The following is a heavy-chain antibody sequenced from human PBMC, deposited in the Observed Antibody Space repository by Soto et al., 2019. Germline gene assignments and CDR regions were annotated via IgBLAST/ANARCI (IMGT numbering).Heavy chain of an antibody. CDR1: GFTFSSYG. CDR2: ISYDGSNK. V-gene: IGHV3-30*18. D-gene: IGHD5-18*01. Sequence: GGSLRLSCAASGFTFSSYGMHWVRQAPGKGLEWVAVISYDGSNKYYADSVKGRFTISRDNSKNTLYLQMNSLRAEDTAVYYCAKALEYSYGPPWGQGTLVTVSS. CDR3: AKALEYSYGPP. J-gene: IGHJ5*02.